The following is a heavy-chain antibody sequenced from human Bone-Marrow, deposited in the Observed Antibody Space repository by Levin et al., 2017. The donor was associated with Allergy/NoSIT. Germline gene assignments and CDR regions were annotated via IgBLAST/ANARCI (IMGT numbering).Heavy chain of an antibody. CDR2: IYYSGDT. CDR1: GGSISSGGYY. CDR3: ARGGPKYFFDY. Sequence: SSETLSLTCTVSGGSISSGGYYWSWIRQHPGKGLEWIGYIYYSGDTYYNPSLKSRFAISLDTSKNQFSLKLTSVTVADTAVYYCARGGPKYFFDYWGQGARVTVSS. V-gene: IGHV4-31*03. J-gene: IGHJ4*02.